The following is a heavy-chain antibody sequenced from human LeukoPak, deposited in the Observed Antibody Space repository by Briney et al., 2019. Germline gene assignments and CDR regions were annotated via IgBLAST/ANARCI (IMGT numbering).Heavy chain of an antibody. CDR3: AREHSSSSWFDP. CDR1: GGSISSGGYY. D-gene: IGHD6-13*01. CDR2: VYYSGT. V-gene: IGHV4-31*03. J-gene: IGHJ5*02. Sequence: SETLSLTCTVSGGSISSGGYYWSWIRQHPRKGPEWIGYVYYSGTYYSPSLNSRVTISIDTSKNQFSLKLSSVTAADTAVYYCAREHSSSSWFDPWGQGTLVTVSS.